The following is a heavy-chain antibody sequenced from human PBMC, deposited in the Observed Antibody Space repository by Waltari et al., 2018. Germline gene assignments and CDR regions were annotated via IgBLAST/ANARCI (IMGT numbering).Heavy chain of an antibody. V-gene: IGHV3-21*01. CDR3: ARDPGIAAAG. CDR1: GFTFRSYS. Sequence: EVQLVESGGGLVKPGGSLRLSCAASGFTFRSYSMNWVRQAPGKGLEWVSSISSSSSYIYYADSVKGRFTISRDNAKNSLYLQMNSLRAEDTAVYYCARDPGIAAAGWGQGTLVTVSS. J-gene: IGHJ4*02. CDR2: ISSSSSYI. D-gene: IGHD6-13*01.